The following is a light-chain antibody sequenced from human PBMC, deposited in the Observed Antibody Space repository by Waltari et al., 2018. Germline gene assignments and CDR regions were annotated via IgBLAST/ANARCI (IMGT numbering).Light chain of an antibody. CDR1: SSDIGAYMY. CDR2: DIK. V-gene: IGLV2-11*01. J-gene: IGLJ2*01. Sequence: QSALTPPRSVSGSPGQSVTISCPGTSSDIGAYMYVSWYQQHPGKAPRLIIDDIKTRPSGVPARFSGSKSGNTASLTISGLQPDDGADYFCCSYAGNSMIFGGGTMLTVL. CDR3: CSYAGNSMI.